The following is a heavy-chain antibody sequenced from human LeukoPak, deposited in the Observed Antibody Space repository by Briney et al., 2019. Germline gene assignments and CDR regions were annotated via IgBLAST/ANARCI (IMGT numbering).Heavy chain of an antibody. Sequence: KPGGSLRHSCAASGFTFSDYYMSWIRQAPGKGLEWVSYISSSGSTIYYADSVKGRFTISRDNAKNSLYLQMSSLRAEDTAVYYCAIIVGATEDFDYWGQGTLVTVSS. V-gene: IGHV3-11*01. CDR1: GFTFSDYY. D-gene: IGHD1-26*01. CDR3: AIIVGATEDFDY. J-gene: IGHJ4*02. CDR2: ISSSGSTI.